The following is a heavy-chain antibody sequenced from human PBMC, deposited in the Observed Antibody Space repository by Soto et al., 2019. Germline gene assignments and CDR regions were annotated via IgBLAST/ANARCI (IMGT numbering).Heavy chain of an antibody. D-gene: IGHD3-22*01. CDR3: ARVVIRHYGMDV. V-gene: IGHV1-69*06. Sequence: QVQLVQSGAEVKKPGSSVKVSCKASGGTFSSYAISWVRQAPGQGLEWMGGIIPIFGTANYAQKFQGRVTITADKSTSTAYMEVSSLRSGDTAVYYCARVVIRHYGMDVWGQGTTVTVSS. CDR1: GGTFSSYA. CDR2: IIPIFGTA. J-gene: IGHJ6*02.